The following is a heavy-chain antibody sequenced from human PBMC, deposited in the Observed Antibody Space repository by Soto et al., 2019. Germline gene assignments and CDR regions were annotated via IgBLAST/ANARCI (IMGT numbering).Heavy chain of an antibody. V-gene: IGHV4-31*03. J-gene: IGHJ4*02. D-gene: IGHD2-21*02. CDR2: ISYSGTT. Sequence: QVQLQESGPGLVKPSETLSLTCTLSGGSISSGGYYWTWIRQHPGKGLEWIGYISYSGTTSYNPSLKSRLTISIHPQNQFSPKLSSVTAADTATYYCARQFCGGDCLPPLNLGQGTLVTVSS. CDR3: ARQFCGGDCLPPLN. CDR1: GGSISSGGYY.